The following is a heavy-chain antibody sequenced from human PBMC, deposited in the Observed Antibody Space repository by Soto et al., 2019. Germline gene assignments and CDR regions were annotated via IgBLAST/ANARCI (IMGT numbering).Heavy chain of an antibody. J-gene: IGHJ5*02. Sequence: VSVKVYCKASGYTFTSYYMHSVRQAPGQGLEWMGIINPSGGSTSYAQKFQGRVTMTRDTSTSTVYMELSSLRSEDTAVSYCEPGQYQLLFGRSHDWLKPWPETALVTFCS. CDR1: GYTFTSYY. V-gene: IGHV1-46*01. D-gene: IGHD2-2*01. CDR2: INPSGGST. CDR3: EPGQYQLLFGRSHDWLKP.